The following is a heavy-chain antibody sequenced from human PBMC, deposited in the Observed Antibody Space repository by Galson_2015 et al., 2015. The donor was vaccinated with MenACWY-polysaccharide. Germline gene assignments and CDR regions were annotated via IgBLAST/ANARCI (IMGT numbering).Heavy chain of an antibody. D-gene: IGHD6-25*01. J-gene: IGHJ3*01. V-gene: IGHV3-13*01. Sequence: GRFTISRENAKSSVYLQMTSLRAGDTAVYYCARESSGSHGAFDVWGQGTMVTVSS. CDR3: ARESSGSHGAFDV.